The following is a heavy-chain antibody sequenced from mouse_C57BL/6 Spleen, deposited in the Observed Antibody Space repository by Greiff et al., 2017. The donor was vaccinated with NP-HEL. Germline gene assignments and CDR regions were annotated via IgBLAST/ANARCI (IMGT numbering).Heavy chain of an antibody. Sequence: QVQLKESGAELARPGASVKLSCKASGYTFTSYGISWVKQRTGQGLEWIGEIYPRSGNTYYNEKFKGKATLTADKSSSTAYMELRSLTSEDSAVYFCARGGNLLYYFDYWGQGTTLTVSS. CDR3: ARGGNLLYYFDY. CDR1: GYTFTSYG. J-gene: IGHJ2*01. V-gene: IGHV1-81*01. D-gene: IGHD2-10*01. CDR2: IYPRSGNT.